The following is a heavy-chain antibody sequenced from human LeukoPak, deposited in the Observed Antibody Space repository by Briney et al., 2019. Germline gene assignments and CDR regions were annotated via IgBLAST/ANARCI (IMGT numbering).Heavy chain of an antibody. CDR2: IYYSGST. V-gene: IGHV4-39*01. J-gene: IGHJ4*02. Sequence: PSETLSLTCTVSGGSISSSSYYWGWIRQPPGKGLEWIGSIYYSGSTYCNPSLKSRVTISVDTTKNQFSLKLSSVTAADTAVYYCARHGPGAAPPVGRVFDYWGQGTLVTVSS. D-gene: IGHD6-6*01. CDR1: GGSISSSSYY. CDR3: ARHGPGAAPPVGRVFDY.